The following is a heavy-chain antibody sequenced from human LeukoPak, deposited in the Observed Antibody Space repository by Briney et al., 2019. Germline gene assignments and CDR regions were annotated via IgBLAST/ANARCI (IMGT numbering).Heavy chain of an antibody. CDR2: ISYDGSNK. CDR1: GFNFNNYG. D-gene: IGHD2-21*02. Sequence: GGSLRLSCATSGFNFNNYGMHWIRQTPGKGLEWVAVISYDGSNKYYADSVKGRFTISRDNSKNTLYLQMNSLRAEDTAVYYCARDQSRWSLVADYWGQGTLVTVSS. CDR3: ARDQSRWSLVADY. V-gene: IGHV3-30*19. J-gene: IGHJ4*02.